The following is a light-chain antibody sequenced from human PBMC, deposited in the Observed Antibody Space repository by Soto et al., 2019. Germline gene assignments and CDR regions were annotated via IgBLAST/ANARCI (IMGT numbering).Light chain of an antibody. CDR1: QNVSHN. J-gene: IGKJ1*01. V-gene: IGKV3-15*01. CDR2: GAS. CDR3: QQYNDSWT. Sequence: IVMTQSPATLSVSPGERANLSFRASQNVSHNLAWYHQKPGQAPRLLIYGASTRATGIPARVSGSGSGTDLTLTISRPQSVDVAVYYCQQYNDSWTFGKGTKVEIK.